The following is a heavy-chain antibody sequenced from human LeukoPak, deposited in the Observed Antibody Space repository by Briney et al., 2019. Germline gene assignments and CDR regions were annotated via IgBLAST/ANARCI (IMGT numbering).Heavy chain of an antibody. J-gene: IGHJ4*02. CDR3: ASGLAYCGSDCSNFDY. CDR1: GGTFSNYI. CDR2: ITVILGVD. Sequence: SVKVSCKASGGTFSNYIISWARQAPAEGLEWMGRITVILGVDEYAQKFVGRVTITADKFTSTAYMELRSLRSEDTAIYYCASGLAYCGSDCSNFDYWGQGTWSPSPQ. V-gene: IGHV1-69*02. D-gene: IGHD2-21*02.